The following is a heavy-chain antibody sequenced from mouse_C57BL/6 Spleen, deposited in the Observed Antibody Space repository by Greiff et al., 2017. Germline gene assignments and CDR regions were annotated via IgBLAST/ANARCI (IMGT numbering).Heavy chain of an antibody. J-gene: IGHJ4*01. CDR3: AAYYGSSLYYYAMDY. CDR2: IHPSDSDT. Sequence: QVQLQQPGAELVKPGASVKVSCKASGYTFTSYWMHWVKQRPGQGLEWIGRIHPSDSDTNYNQKFKGKATLTVDKSSSTAYMQLSSLTSEDSAVYYCAAYYGSSLYYYAMDYWGQGTSVTVSS. CDR1: GYTFTSYW. D-gene: IGHD1-1*01. V-gene: IGHV1-74*01.